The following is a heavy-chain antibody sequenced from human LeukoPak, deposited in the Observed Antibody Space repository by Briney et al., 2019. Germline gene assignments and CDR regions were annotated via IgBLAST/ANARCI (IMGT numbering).Heavy chain of an antibody. CDR3: ARVAEFSYARLTMIRGYFQH. Sequence: SETLSLTCTVSGGSISSSSYYWSWIRQPPGKGLEWIGEINHSGSTNYNPSLKSRVTISVDTSKNQFSLKLSSVTAADTAVYYCARVAEFSYARLTMIRGYFQHWGQGTLVTVSS. D-gene: IGHD3-10*01. CDR2: INHSGST. V-gene: IGHV4-39*07. CDR1: GGSISSSSYY. J-gene: IGHJ1*01.